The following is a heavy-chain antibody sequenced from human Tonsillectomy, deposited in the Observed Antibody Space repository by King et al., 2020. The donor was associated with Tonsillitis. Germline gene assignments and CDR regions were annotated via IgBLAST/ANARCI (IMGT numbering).Heavy chain of an antibody. CDR2: IYYSGST. Sequence: VQLQESGPGLVKPSQTLSLTCTVSGGSISSGGSYWSWIRQHPGKGLEWIGYIYYSGSTYYNPSLKSRVTISVDTSKNQFSLKLSSVTAADTAVYYCARVPYCSSTSCYRPNAFDIWGQGTMVTVSS. CDR3: ARVPYCSSTSCYRPNAFDI. V-gene: IGHV4-31*03. J-gene: IGHJ3*02. D-gene: IGHD2-2*01. CDR1: GGSISSGGSY.